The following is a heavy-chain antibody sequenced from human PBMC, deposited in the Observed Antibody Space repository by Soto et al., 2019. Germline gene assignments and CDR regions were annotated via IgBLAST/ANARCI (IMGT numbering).Heavy chain of an antibody. V-gene: IGHV1-69*13. CDR1: GGTFSSYA. J-gene: IGHJ6*02. Sequence: SVKVSCKASGGTFSSYAISWVRQAPGQGLEWMGGIIPIFGTANYAQKFQGRVTITADESTSTAYMELSSLRSEDTAVYYCARWGITAGTTLRPYYGMDVWGQGTTGTVS. CDR2: IIPIFGTA. CDR3: ARWGITAGTTLRPYYGMDV. D-gene: IGHD6-13*01.